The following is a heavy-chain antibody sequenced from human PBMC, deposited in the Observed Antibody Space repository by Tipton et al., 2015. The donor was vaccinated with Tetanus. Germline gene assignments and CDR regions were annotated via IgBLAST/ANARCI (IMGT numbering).Heavy chain of an antibody. V-gene: IGHV1-69*06. Sequence: QLVQSGAEVKKPGSSVKVSCKGSGGSFSTYITSWVRQAPGQGLEWMGSINPIFGTKTYAQKFQGRLTITADKSTSTAHMSLSGLRSEDTAVYYCARVKGGTREYYAIKYWGQGTLVSVSS. D-gene: IGHD3-3*01. CDR3: ARVKGGTREYYAIKY. CDR1: GGSFSTYI. J-gene: IGHJ4*02. CDR2: INPIFGTK.